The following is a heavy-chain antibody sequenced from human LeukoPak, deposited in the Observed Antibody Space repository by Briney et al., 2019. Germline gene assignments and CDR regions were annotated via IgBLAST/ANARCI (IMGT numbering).Heavy chain of an antibody. V-gene: IGHV1-69*13. Sequence: GASVKVSCKASGYTFTSYYMHWVRQAPGQGLEWMGGIIPIFGTANYAQKFQGRVTITADESTSTAYMELSSLRSEDTAVYYCARDNVDYAVVTPYFDYWGQGTLVTVSS. CDR1: GYTFTSYY. CDR3: ARDNVDYAVVTPYFDY. D-gene: IGHD4-23*01. J-gene: IGHJ4*02. CDR2: IIPIFGTA.